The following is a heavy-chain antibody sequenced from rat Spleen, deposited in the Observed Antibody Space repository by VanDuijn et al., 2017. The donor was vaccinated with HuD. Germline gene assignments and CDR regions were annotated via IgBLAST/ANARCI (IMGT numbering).Heavy chain of an antibody. CDR1: DYSITSNY. V-gene: IGHV3-1*01. CDR2: ISYTGTT. CDR3: ASAGYNWFAY. Sequence: EVQLQESGPGLVKPSQSLSLTCSVTDYSITSNYWGWIRKFPGNKMEWIGHISYTGTTSYNPSLKSRISMTRDTSKNQFFLQLNSVTTEDTATYYCASAGYNWFAYWGQGTLVTVSS. J-gene: IGHJ3*01. D-gene: IGHD4-3*01.